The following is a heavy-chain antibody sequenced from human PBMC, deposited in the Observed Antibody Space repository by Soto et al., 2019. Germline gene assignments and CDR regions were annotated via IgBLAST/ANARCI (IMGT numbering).Heavy chain of an antibody. J-gene: IGHJ6*02. Sequence: QVQLVESGGGVVQPGRSLRLSCAASGFTFSSYGMHWVRHSPGKGLEWVAIVWNDGSNKYYADSVKGRFSISRDNXKXTXXLQMNSLRAEDTAVYYCARPLVVAARGHYYYGMDVWGQGTTVTVSS. CDR3: ARPLVVAARGHYYYGMDV. CDR2: VWNDGSNK. CDR1: GFTFSSYG. V-gene: IGHV3-33*01. D-gene: IGHD2-15*01.